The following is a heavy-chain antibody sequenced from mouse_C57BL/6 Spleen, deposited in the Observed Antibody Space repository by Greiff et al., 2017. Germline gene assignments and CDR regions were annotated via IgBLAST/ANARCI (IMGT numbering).Heavy chain of an antibody. CDR2: IRLKSDNYAT. CDR3: PGGYFDV. J-gene: IGHJ1*03. V-gene: IGHV6-3*01. CDR1: GFTFSNYW. Sequence: EVQRVESGGGLVQPGGSMKLSCVASGFTFSNYWMNWVRQSPEKGLEWVAQIRLKSDNYATHYAESVKGRFTISRDDSKSSVYLQMNNLRAEDTGIYYCPGGYFDVWGTGTTVTVSS.